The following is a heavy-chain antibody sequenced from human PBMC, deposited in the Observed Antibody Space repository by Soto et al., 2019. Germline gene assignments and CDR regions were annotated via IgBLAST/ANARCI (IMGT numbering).Heavy chain of an antibody. CDR1: GYTLTGYY. J-gene: IGHJ6*02. V-gene: IGHV1-2*02. CDR3: GGPCLWGEKL. D-gene: IGHD3-16*01. Sequence: ASVKVSCKTSGYTLTGYYIHWVRRAPGQGLEWLGWINPDNGVTKYAQKCQGRVTMTRDTSISTAYMEMGRLRSYDTAIYYWGGPCLWGEKLWGQGTTVTASS. CDR2: INPDNGVT.